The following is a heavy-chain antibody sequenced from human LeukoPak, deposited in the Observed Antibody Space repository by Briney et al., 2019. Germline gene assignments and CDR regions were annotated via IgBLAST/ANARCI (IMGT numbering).Heavy chain of an antibody. D-gene: IGHD2-15*01. J-gene: IGHJ4*02. CDR3: ARGTYCSGGSCYFDY. Sequence: PGGSLRLSCAASGFTFSDYYMSWIRQAPGKGLEWVSYISSSSSYTNYADSVKGRSTISRDNAKNSLYLQMNSLRAEDTAVYYCARGTYCSGGSCYFDYWGQGTLVTVSS. CDR2: ISSSSSYT. V-gene: IGHV3-11*06. CDR1: GFTFSDYY.